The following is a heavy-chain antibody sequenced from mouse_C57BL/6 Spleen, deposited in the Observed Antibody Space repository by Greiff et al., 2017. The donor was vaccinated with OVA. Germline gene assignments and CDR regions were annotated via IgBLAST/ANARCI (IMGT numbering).Heavy chain of an antibody. V-gene: IGHV1-15*01. D-gene: IGHD2-3*01. Sequence: QVQLQQSGAELVRPGASVTLSCKASGYTFTDYEMHWVKQTPVHGLEWIGAIDPETGGTAYNQKFKGKAILTADKSSSTAYMELRSLTSEDSAVYYCTRGGGYYFFDYWGQGTTLTVSS. J-gene: IGHJ2*01. CDR3: TRGGGYYFFDY. CDR2: IDPETGGT. CDR1: GYTFTDYE.